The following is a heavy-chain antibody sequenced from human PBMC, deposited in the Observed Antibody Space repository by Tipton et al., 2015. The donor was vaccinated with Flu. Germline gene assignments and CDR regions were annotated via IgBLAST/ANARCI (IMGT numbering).Heavy chain of an antibody. CDR2: IYVSGST. J-gene: IGHJ4*02. V-gene: IGHV3-53*01. Sequence: SGFSVSANYMSWVRQAPGKGLEWVSTIYVSGSTYYADSVRGRFSISRDSSHNTVYLQMNSLRAEDTAVYYCARDLGRYWGQGTLVTVSS. CDR3: ARDLGRY. CDR1: GFSVSANY.